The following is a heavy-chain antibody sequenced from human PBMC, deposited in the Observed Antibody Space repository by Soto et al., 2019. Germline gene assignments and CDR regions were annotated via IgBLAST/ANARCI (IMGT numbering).Heavy chain of an antibody. CDR3: ASLGFDLDTLSPYYNAHHYYGGDV. J-gene: IGHJ6*02. D-gene: IGHD3-9*01. CDR2: IYPGDSDT. V-gene: IGHV5-51*01. CDR1: GYSFTSYW. Sequence: GESLKISCKGSGYSFTSYWIGWVRQMPGKGLEWMGVIYPGDSDTRYSPSFQGQVTISADKSISTAYLQWSSLRASDTALYFCASLGFDLDTLSPYYNAHHYYGGDVWGQGTTVPVSS.